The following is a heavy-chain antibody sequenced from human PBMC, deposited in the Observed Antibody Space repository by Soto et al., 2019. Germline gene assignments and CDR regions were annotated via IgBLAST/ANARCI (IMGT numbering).Heavy chain of an antibody. V-gene: IGHV1-18*01. CDR1: GYTFTNYG. D-gene: IGHD2-2*01. J-gene: IGHJ5*02. CDR3: ARVIPGAEAWFGP. Sequence: QVQLVQSGGEVKKPGASVKVSCKASGYTFTNYGVTWVRQAPGQGPEWMGWISAYTDNPNYAQKFQGRVTMTIDTSTTTAYMDLRSLTSDDTAVYYCARVIPGAEAWFGPWGQGTLVTVSS. CDR2: ISAYTDNP.